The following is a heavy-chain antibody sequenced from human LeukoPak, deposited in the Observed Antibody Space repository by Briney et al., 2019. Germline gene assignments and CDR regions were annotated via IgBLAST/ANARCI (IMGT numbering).Heavy chain of an antibody. CDR1: GFTVSSNY. CDR3: AKSMFGVVPFDY. V-gene: IGHV3-23*01. D-gene: IGHD3-3*02. CDR2: ISGSGGST. Sequence: GGSLRLSCAASGFTVSSNYMSWVRQAPGKGLEWVSAISGSGGSTYYADSVKGRFTISRDNSKNTLYLQMNSLRAEDTAVYYCAKSMFGVVPFDYWGQGTLVTVSS. J-gene: IGHJ4*02.